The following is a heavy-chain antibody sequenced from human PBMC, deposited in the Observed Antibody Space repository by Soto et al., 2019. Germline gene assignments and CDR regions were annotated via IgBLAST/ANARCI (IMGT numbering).Heavy chain of an antibody. Sequence: EVQLVESGGGLVQPGGSLRLSCAASGFTFSTHWMRWVRQVAGKGLIWVSRINEDGRITDYADSAKGRFTISRDNAKNTLYLQMNSLRAEDTAVYYCARDIGGVGSHWGQGTLVTVAS. V-gene: IGHV3-74*01. CDR1: GFTFSTHW. CDR2: INEDGRIT. J-gene: IGHJ4*02. D-gene: IGHD3-10*01. CDR3: ARDIGGVGSH.